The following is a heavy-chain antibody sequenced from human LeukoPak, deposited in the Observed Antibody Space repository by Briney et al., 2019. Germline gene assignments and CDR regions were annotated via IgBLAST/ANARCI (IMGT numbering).Heavy chain of an antibody. CDR1: GFTFSSYG. V-gene: IGHV3-21*04. CDR3: AKAPPDHYHYYGMDV. J-gene: IGHJ6*02. CDR2: ISSSSSYI. Sequence: GGSLRLSCAASGFTFSSYGMHWVRQAPGKGLEWVSSISSSSSYIYYADSLKGRFTISRDNSKNMLYLQMNSLRAEDTAVYFCAKAPPDHYHYYGMDVWGQGTTVTVPS.